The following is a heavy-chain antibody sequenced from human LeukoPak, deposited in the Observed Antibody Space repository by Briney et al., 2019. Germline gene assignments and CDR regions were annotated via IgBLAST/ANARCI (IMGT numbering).Heavy chain of an antibody. D-gene: IGHD4-17*01. J-gene: IGHJ5*02. Sequence: SETLSLTYTVSGGSISSGDYYWSWIRQPPGKGLEWIGYIYYSGSTYYNPSLKSRVTISVDTSKNQFSLKLSSVTAADTAVYYCARECTVTTVGGSFDWFDPWGQGTLVTVSS. V-gene: IGHV4-30-4*08. CDR1: GGSISSGDYY. CDR2: IYYSGST. CDR3: ARECTVTTVGGSFDWFDP.